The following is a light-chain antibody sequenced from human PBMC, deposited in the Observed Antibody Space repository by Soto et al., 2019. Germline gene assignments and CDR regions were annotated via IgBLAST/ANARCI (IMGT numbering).Light chain of an antibody. CDR1: SSDVCGYNY. Sequence: QLVLTQPASVSGSPGQSITISCTGTSSDVCGYNYVSWYQQHPGKAPKLMIYEVSNRPSRVSNRFSGSKSGNTSSLTISGIQDEDDADYYCSSYTRSSPSYVFGTGPKLTVL. V-gene: IGLV2-14*01. J-gene: IGLJ1*01. CDR2: EVS. CDR3: SSYTRSSPSYV.